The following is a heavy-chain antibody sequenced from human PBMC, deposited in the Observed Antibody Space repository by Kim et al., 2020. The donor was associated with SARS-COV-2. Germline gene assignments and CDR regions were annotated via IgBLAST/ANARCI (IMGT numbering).Heavy chain of an antibody. CDR2: ISGSGGST. Sequence: GGSLRLSCAASGSTFSSYAMSWVRQAPGKGLEWVSAISGSGGSTYYADSVKGRFTISRDNSKNTLYLQMNSLRAEDTAVYYCAKGVRGSYYWFVGWGQGTLVTVSS. CDR1: GSTFSSYA. V-gene: IGHV3-23*01. J-gene: IGHJ4*02. D-gene: IGHD1-26*01. CDR3: AKGVRGSYYWFVG.